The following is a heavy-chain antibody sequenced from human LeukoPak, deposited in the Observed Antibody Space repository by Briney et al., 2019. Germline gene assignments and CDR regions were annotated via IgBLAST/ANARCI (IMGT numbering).Heavy chain of an antibody. CDR3: ARDKAVAGPYGMDV. D-gene: IGHD6-19*01. J-gene: IGHJ6*02. V-gene: IGHV1-2*04. CDR1: GYTFTGYY. Sequence: ASVKVSCKASGYTFTGYYMHWVRQASGQGLEWMGWINPNSGGTNYAQKFQGWVTMTRDTSISTAYMELSRLRSDDTAVYYCARDKAVAGPYGMDVWGQGTTVTVSS. CDR2: INPNSGGT.